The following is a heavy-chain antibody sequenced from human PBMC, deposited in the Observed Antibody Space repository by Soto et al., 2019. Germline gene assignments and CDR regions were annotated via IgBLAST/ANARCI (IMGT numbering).Heavy chain of an antibody. CDR3: ARVGPRNYYDSSGYYYYFDY. Sequence: SETLSLTCTVSGGSISSGGYYWSWIRQHPGKGLEWIGYIYYIGSTYYNPSLKSRVTISVDTSKNQFSLKLSSVTAADTAVYYCARVGPRNYYDSSGYYYYFDYWGQGTLVTVSS. CDR1: GGSISSGGYY. V-gene: IGHV4-31*03. J-gene: IGHJ4*02. D-gene: IGHD3-22*01. CDR2: IYYIGST.